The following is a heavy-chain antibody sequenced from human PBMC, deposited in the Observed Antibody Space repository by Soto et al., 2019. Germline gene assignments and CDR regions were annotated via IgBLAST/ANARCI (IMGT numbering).Heavy chain of an antibody. D-gene: IGHD3-22*01. CDR1: GFTFSSYW. Sequence: GGSLRLSCAASGFTFSSYWMHWVRQAPGKGLVWVSRINSDGSSTSYADSVKGRFTISRDNAKNTLYLQMNSLRAEDTAVYYCARVHNYDSSGYYYFPAFDIWGQGTMVTVSS. CDR3: ARVHNYDSSGYYYFPAFDI. J-gene: IGHJ3*02. V-gene: IGHV3-74*01. CDR2: INSDGSST.